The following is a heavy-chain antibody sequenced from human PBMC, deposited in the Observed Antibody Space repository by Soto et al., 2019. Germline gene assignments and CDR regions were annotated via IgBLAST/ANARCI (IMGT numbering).Heavy chain of an antibody. V-gene: IGHV1-2*02. CDR2: INPNSGGT. CDR3: ARDMGQWMEYYFDY. D-gene: IGHD6-19*01. J-gene: IGHJ4*02. CDR1: GYTFTGYY. Sequence: ASVNVSCKASGYTFTGYYMHWVRQAPGQGLEWMGWINPNSGGTNYAQKFQGRVTMTRDTSISTAYMELSRLRSDDTAVYYCARDMGQWMEYYFDYLGQGTLVTVSS.